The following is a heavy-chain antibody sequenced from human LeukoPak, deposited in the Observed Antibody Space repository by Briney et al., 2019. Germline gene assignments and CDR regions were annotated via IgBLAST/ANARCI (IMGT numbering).Heavy chain of an antibody. CDR2: IIPIFGTA. CDR1: GGTFIGYA. D-gene: IGHD5-18*01. J-gene: IGHJ4*02. Sequence: SVKVSCKASGGTFIGYAISWVRQAPGQGLEWTGGIIPIFGTANYAQKFQGRVTITTDESTSTAYMELSSLRSEDTAVYYCARVHTRRGYSYGPADYWGQGTLVTVSS. V-gene: IGHV1-69*05. CDR3: ARVHTRRGYSYGPADY.